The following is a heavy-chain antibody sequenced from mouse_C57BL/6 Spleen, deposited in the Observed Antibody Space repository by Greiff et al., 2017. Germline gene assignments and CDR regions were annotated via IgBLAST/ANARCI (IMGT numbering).Heavy chain of an antibody. D-gene: IGHD1-1*01. V-gene: IGHV1-55*01. CDR3: ARSGCYGSSYAD. Sequence: VQLQQPGAELVKPGASVKMSCKASGYTFTSYWITWVKQRPGQGLEWIGDIYPGSGSTNYNEKFKSKATLTVDTSSSTAYMQLSSLTSDDSAVYYCARSGCYGSSYADWGEGTTLTVSS. J-gene: IGHJ2*01. CDR2: IYPGSGST. CDR1: GYTFTSYW.